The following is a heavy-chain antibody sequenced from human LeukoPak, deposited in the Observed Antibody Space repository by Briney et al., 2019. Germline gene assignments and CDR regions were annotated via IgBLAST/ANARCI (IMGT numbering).Heavy chain of an antibody. CDR1: GYTFTSYD. J-gene: IGHJ4*02. CDR2: MNPNSGNT. CDR3: ARGSYGSGLRSLGYFDY. Sequence: VASVKVSCKASGYTFTSYDINWVRQATGQGLEWMGWMNPNSGNTGYAQKFQGRVTMTRDTSTSTVYMELSSLRSEDTAVYYCARGSYGSGLRSLGYFDYWGQGTLVTVSS. D-gene: IGHD3-10*01. V-gene: IGHV1-8*02.